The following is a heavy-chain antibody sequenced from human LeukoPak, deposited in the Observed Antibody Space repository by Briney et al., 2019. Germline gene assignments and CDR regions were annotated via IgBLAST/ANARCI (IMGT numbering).Heavy chain of an antibody. CDR2: ISSSSSYI. CDR3: ARAVHYYGSGSYHFDY. D-gene: IGHD3-10*01. J-gene: IGHJ4*02. Sequence: PGGSLRLSCAASGFTFSSYSMNWVRQAPGKGLEWVSSISSSSSYIYYADSVKGRFTISRDNAKNSLYLQMNSLRAEDTAVYYCARAVHYYGSGSYHFDYWGQGTLVTVSS. CDR1: GFTFSSYS. V-gene: IGHV3-21*01.